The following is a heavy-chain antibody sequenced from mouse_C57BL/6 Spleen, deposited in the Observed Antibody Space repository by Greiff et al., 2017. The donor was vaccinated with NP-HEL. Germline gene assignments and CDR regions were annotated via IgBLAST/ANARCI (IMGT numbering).Heavy chain of an antibody. J-gene: IGHJ4*01. Sequence: QVQLQQPGAELVKPGASVKMSCTASGYTFTSYWITWVKQRPGQGLEWIGDIYPGSGSTNYNEKFKSKATLTGDTSSSTAYMQLSSLTSEDSAVYYCARGGSTYYYAMDYWGQGTSVTVSS. CDR2: IYPGSGST. CDR3: ARGGSTYYYAMDY. V-gene: IGHV1-55*01. D-gene: IGHD1-1*01. CDR1: GYTFTSYW.